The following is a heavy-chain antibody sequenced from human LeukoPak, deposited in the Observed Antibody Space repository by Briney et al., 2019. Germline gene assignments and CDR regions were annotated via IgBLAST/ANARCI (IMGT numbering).Heavy chain of an antibody. J-gene: IGHJ4*02. CDR2: ISSSSSYI. Sequence: PGGSLRLSCAASGFTFSSYAMSWVRQAPGKGLEWVSSISSSSSYIYYADSVKGRFTISRDNAKNSLYLQMNSLRAEDTAVYYCARVSGGNTDYWGQGTLVTVSS. CDR3: ARVSGGNTDY. D-gene: IGHD5-12*01. V-gene: IGHV3-21*01. CDR1: GFTFSSYA.